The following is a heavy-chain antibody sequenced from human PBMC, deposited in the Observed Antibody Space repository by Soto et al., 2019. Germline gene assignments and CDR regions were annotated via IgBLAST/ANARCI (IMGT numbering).Heavy chain of an antibody. V-gene: IGHV3-30*04. CDR3: ARDIEGGSSYYYYMDV. CDR1: GFTFSSYA. J-gene: IGHJ6*03. D-gene: IGHD6-6*01. Sequence: GGSLRLSCAASGFTFSSYAMHWVRQAPGKGLEWVAVISYDGSNKYYADSVKGRFTISRDNSKNTLYLQMNSLRAEDTAVYYCARDIEGGSSYYYYMDVWGKGTTVTVSS. CDR2: ISYDGSNK.